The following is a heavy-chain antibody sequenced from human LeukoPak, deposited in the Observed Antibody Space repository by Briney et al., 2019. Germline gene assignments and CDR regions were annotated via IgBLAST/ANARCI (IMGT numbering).Heavy chain of an antibody. V-gene: IGHV4-39*01. D-gene: IGHD6-13*01. CDR1: GGSISSSSYY. J-gene: IGHJ3*02. CDR2: IYYSGST. Sequence: SETLSLTCTVSGGSISSSSYYWGWIRQPPGKGLEWIGSIYYSGSTYYNPSLKSRVTISVDTSKNQFSLKLSSVTAADTAVYYCARHGRRLAAAGTTVFDIWGQGTMVTVSS. CDR3: ARHGRRLAAAGTTVFDI.